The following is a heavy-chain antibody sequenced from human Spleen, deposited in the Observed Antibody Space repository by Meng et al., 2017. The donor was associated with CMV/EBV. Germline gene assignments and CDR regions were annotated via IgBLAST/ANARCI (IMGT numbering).Heavy chain of an antibody. Sequence: GSLRLSCTVSGGSISSSSYYWGWIRQPPGKGLEWIGSTYYSGSTYYNPSLKSRVTISVDTSKNQFSLKLSSVTAADTAVYYCARESPYCTSTSCLSFDYWGQGTLVTVSS. CDR2: TYYSGST. CDR1: GGSISSSSYY. CDR3: ARESPYCTSTSCLSFDY. J-gene: IGHJ4*02. V-gene: IGHV4-39*07. D-gene: IGHD2-2*01.